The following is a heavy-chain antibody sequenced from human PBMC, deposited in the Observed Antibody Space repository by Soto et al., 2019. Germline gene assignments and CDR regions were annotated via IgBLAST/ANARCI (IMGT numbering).Heavy chain of an antibody. Sequence: GESLKISFRCSGYSFTSYWIALVLQVPGKGLEWMGIIYPGDSDTRYSPSFQGQVTISADKSISTAYLQWSSLTASDTAIYYCARQGSIETSRTWIETWGQGTPVTVYS. CDR2: IYPGDSDT. J-gene: IGHJ5*02. CDR1: GYSFTSYW. CDR3: ARQGSIETSRTWIET. V-gene: IGHV5-51*01. D-gene: IGHD6-6*01.